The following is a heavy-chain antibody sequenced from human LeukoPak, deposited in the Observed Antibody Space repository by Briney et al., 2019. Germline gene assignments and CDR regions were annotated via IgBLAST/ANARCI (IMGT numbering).Heavy chain of an antibody. CDR2: IKEDGSEK. D-gene: IGHD3-22*01. V-gene: IGHV3-7*01. Sequence: GGSLRLSCAASGFTFSSYAMHWVRQAPGKGLEWVANIKEDGSEKYYVDSVKGRFTISRDNAKNSVYLQMNSLRAEDTAVYYCARGRFNYDSTGYSSFYYWGQGTLVTVSS. J-gene: IGHJ4*02. CDR3: ARGRFNYDSTGYSSFYY. CDR1: GFTFSSYA.